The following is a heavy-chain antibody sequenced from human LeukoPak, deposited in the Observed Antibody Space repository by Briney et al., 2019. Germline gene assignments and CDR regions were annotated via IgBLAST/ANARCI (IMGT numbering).Heavy chain of an antibody. D-gene: IGHD6-13*01. V-gene: IGHV3-48*01. Sequence: GGSLRLSCAASGFTFSSYSMNWVRQAPGKGLEWVSYISSSSSTIYYADSVKGRFTISRDNAKNSLYLQMNSLRAEDTAVYYCARDPQGMAAPTTNHNWFDPWGQGTLVTVSS. CDR1: GFTFSSYS. CDR2: ISSSSSTI. CDR3: ARDPQGMAAPTTNHNWFDP. J-gene: IGHJ5*02.